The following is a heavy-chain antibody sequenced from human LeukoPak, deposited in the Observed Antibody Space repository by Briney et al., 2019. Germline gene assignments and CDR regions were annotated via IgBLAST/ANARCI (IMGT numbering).Heavy chain of an antibody. Sequence: GGSLRLSCAASGFTFSSYWMDWVRQAPGKGLVWVSRINSDGSSTSYADSVKGRFTISRDNAKNTLYLQMNSLSAEDTAVYYCATSDPISGYYYWGQGTLVTVSS. J-gene: IGHJ4*02. V-gene: IGHV3-74*01. CDR1: GFTFSSYW. CDR3: ATSDPISGYYY. CDR2: INSDGSST. D-gene: IGHD3-22*01.